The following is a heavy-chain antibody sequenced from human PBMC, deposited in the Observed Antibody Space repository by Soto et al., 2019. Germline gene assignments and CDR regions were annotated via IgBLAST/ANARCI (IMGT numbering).Heavy chain of an antibody. Sequence: GGSLRLSCAASGFTFSSYAMSWVRQAPGKGLEWVSAISGSGGSRYYAVSGKGRFTISEDNSKNTLYLQMNSLRAVDTAVYYCAIDLDIVVVPAAMPDYGGQGTRVPVSP. CDR1: GFTFSSYA. V-gene: IGHV3-23*01. CDR3: AIDLDIVVVPAAMPDY. D-gene: IGHD2-2*03. J-gene: IGHJ4*02. CDR2: ISGSGGSR.